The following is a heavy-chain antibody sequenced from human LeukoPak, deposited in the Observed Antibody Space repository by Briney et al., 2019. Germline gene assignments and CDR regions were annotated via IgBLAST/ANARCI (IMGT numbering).Heavy chain of an antibody. Sequence: PAGGSLRFSCTTSGFAFDDFAMSWVRQPAGKGLEWVGFIRRRAYGGAAEYAASVKGRFIISRDDSKGIAYLQINSVKTEDTAVYYCSRNGLVDFDYWGQGSRVIVSP. V-gene: IGHV3-49*04. CDR3: SRNGLVDFDY. J-gene: IGHJ4*02. CDR1: GFAFDDFA. CDR2: IRRRAYGGAA.